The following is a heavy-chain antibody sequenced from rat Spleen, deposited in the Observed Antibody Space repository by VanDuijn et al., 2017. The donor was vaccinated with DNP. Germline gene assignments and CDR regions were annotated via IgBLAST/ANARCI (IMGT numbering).Heavy chain of an antibody. D-gene: IGHD1-2*01. CDR2: ISGSGGST. Sequence: EVQLVESGGGLVQPGRSMKLSCAASGFTFSNFGMTWVRQAPAKGLEWVATISGSGGSTYYRDSVKGRFTISRDNAQNTLDLQMNSLRSDDTATYYCVRDSSSAYWGQGTLVTVSS. J-gene: IGHJ3*01. V-gene: IGHV5-46*01. CDR1: GFTFSNFG. CDR3: VRDSSSAY.